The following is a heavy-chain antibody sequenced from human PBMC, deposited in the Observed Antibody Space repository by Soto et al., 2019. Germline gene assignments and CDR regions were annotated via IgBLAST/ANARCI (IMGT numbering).Heavy chain of an antibody. Sequence: GASLKVSGKPFGYSFTNNDVSWGRQAMGQGLEWMGWMNPGSGDTGYAQKFQGRVTMTRDISIATAYMELSSLRSDDTAIYYCARMETFGSLNWFDPWGQGTLVTVSS. CDR3: ARMETFGSLNWFDP. D-gene: IGHD3-16*01. CDR1: GYSFTNND. J-gene: IGHJ5*02. CDR2: MNPGSGDT. V-gene: IGHV1-8*01.